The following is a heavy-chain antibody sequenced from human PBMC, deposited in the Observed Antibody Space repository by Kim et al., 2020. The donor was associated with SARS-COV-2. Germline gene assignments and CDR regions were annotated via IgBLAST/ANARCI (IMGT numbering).Heavy chain of an antibody. J-gene: IGHJ4*02. V-gene: IGHV3-11*01. CDR2: ISSSGSTI. D-gene: IGHD3-22*01. CDR3: ARDTYYYDSSGYDGVY. Sequence: GGSLRLSCAASGFNFSDYYMSWIRQAPGKGLEWVSYISSSGSTIYYADSVKGRFTISRDNAKNSLYLQMNSLRAEDTAVYYCARDTYYYDSSGYDGVYWGQGTLVTVSS. CDR1: GFNFSDYY.